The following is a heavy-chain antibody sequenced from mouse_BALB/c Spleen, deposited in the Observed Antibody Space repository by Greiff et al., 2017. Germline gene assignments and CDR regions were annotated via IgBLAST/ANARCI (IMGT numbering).Heavy chain of an antibody. CDR1: GYTFTSYV. J-gene: IGHJ2*01. Sequence: EVKLMESGPELVKPGASVKMSCKASGYTFTSYVMHWVKQKPGQGLEWIGYINPYNDGTKYNEKFKGKATLTSDKSSSTAYMELSSLTSEDSAVYYCASGGLLLRLGGFDYWGQGTTLTVSS. CDR2: INPYNDGT. D-gene: IGHD1-2*01. V-gene: IGHV1-14*01. CDR3: ASGGLLLRLGGFDY.